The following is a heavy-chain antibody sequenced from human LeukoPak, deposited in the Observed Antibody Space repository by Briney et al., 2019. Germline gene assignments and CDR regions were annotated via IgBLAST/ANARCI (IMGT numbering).Heavy chain of an antibody. V-gene: IGHV4-39*07. CDR2: IYHSGST. CDR3: ARYCSSTSCSEAGDPQPGY. CDR1: GGSISSSNYY. J-gene: IGHJ4*02. Sequence: SETLSLTCTVSGGSISSSNYYWGWIRQPPGKGLEWIGEIYHSGSTNYNPSLKSRVTISVDKSKNQFSLKLSSVTAADTAVYYCARYCSSTSCSEAGDPQPGYWGQGTLVTVSS. D-gene: IGHD2-2*01.